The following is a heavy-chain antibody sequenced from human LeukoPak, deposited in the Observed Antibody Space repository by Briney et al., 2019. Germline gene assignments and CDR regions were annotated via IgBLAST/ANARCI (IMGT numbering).Heavy chain of an antibody. CDR1: GFTVSSNY. CDR3: ARSEAQSSIATF. V-gene: IGHV3-53*01. CDR2: IYSGGST. J-gene: IGHJ4*02. D-gene: IGHD6-6*01. Sequence: GGSLRLSCAASGFTVSSNYMSWVRQAPGKGLEWVSVIYSGGSTYYADSVKGRFTISRDNSKNTLYLQMNSLRAEDTAVYYCARSEAQSSIATFGGQGTLVTVSS.